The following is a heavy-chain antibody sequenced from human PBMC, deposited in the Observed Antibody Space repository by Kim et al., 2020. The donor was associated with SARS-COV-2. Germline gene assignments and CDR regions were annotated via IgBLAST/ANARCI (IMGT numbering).Heavy chain of an antibody. Sequence: GGSLRLSCAASRFTFSSYGMHWVRQAPGKGLEWVAVIWDDGSNKYYADSVKGRFTISRDNSKNTLYLQMNSLRAEDTAVYYCARDIAFQSPGESRLDYWGQGTLVTVSS. CDR1: RFTFSSYG. V-gene: IGHV3-33*01. CDR3: ARDIAFQSPGESRLDY. J-gene: IGHJ4*02. CDR2: IWDDGSNK. D-gene: IGHD6-13*01.